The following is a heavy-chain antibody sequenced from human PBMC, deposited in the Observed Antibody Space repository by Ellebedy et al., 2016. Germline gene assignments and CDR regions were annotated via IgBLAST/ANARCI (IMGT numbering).Heavy chain of an antibody. Sequence: GGSLRLSCAASGFTFTSYAMHWVRQAPGKGLEWVAIVSYDGINKYYADSVKGRFTISRDNSKNTLSLQMNSLRVEDTALYYCARRATLSYYGIDLWGQGTTVTVSS. CDR2: VSYDGINK. D-gene: IGHD3-10*01. V-gene: IGHV3-30-3*01. CDR3: ARRATLSYYGIDL. J-gene: IGHJ6*02. CDR1: GFTFTSYA.